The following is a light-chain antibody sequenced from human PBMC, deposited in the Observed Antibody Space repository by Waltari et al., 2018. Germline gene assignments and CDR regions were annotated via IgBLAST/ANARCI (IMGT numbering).Light chain of an antibody. V-gene: IGLV2-14*01. CDR2: AFR. Sequence: QSALTQPTSVSGSPGQSLTISCTGTSRDVGSYNYVSWYQQYPGKVPQLLIYAFRDRPSGVSSRFSGSKSGNTASLTISGLQADDEADYYCNSYTGSSSWVFGGGTKLTVL. CDR1: SRDVGSYNY. CDR3: NSYTGSSSWV. J-gene: IGLJ3*02.